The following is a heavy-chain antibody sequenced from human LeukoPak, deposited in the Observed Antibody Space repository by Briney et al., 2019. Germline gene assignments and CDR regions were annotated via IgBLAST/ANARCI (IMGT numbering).Heavy chain of an antibody. CDR2: ISGSGDRT. Sequence: QPGGSLRLSCAASGFTFSSYAMSWVRQAPGKGLEWVSAISGSGDRTYYAVSVKGRFTISRDNSKNTVYLQMNSLRAEDTAVYYCAKDLGRYRNNFFDYWGQGNLVTVSS. CDR3: AKDLGRYRNNFFDY. V-gene: IGHV3-23*01. J-gene: IGHJ4*02. D-gene: IGHD1-26*01. CDR1: GFTFSSYA.